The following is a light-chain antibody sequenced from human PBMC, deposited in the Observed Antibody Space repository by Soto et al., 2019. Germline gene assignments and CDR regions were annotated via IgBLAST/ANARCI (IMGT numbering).Light chain of an antibody. CDR3: QQYFNTPLT. V-gene: IGKV4-1*01. J-gene: IGKJ4*01. CDR1: QNVLNRANNKNY. Sequence: DIVMTQSPDSLAVSLGERATINCKSSQNVLNRANNKNYIAWYQQKPGQPPKLLIYWASTRETGVPDRFSGGGSWTDFTLTISSLQAEDVAVYFCQQYFNTPLTFGGGTKVEIK. CDR2: WAS.